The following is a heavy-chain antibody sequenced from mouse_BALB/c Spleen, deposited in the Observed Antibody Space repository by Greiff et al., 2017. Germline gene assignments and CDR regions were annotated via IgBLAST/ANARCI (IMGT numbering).Heavy chain of an antibody. CDR3: AKYNVNWYFDV. J-gene: IGHJ1*01. D-gene: IGHD5-1*01. V-gene: IGHV14-3*02. CDR1: GFNIKDTY. CDR2: IDPANGNT. Sequence: VQLKQSGAELVKPGASVKLSCTASGFNIKDTYMHWVKQRPEQGLEWIGRIDPANGNTKYDPKFQGKATITADTSSNTTYLQLSSLTSEDTAVYYCAKYNVNWYFDVWGAGTTVTVSS.